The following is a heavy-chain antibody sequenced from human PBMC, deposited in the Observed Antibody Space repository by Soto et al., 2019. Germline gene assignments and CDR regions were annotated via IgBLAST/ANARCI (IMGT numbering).Heavy chain of an antibody. D-gene: IGHD2-15*01. CDR2: IYYSGST. V-gene: IGHV4-31*03. CDR3: ARADRLIYCSGGSCSLVFDY. CDR1: GGSISSGGYS. Sequence: QVQLQESGPGLVKPSQTLSLTCTVSGGSISSGGYSWRWIRQHPGKGLEWIGDIYYSGSTYYNPSRKSRVTISVDTSKNQFSLKLSSVTAADTAVYYCARADRLIYCSGGSCSLVFDYWGEGTLVTVSS. J-gene: IGHJ4*02.